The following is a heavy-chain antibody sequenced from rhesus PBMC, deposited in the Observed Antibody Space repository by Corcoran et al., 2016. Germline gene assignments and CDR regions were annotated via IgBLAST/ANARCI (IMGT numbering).Heavy chain of an antibody. CDR3: ASQGGYWSDYYDY. Sequence: QLQLQESGPGLVKPSETLSVTCAVSGGSISSNYWSWIRQPPGTGLEWIGRIYGSGSSTNYNPSLKSRVTLSVDTSKNQLSLKLSSVTAADTAVYYCASQGGYWSDYYDYWGQGVLVTVSS. V-gene: IGHV4-169*02. J-gene: IGHJ4*01. CDR1: GGSISSNY. D-gene: IGHD3-22*01. CDR2: IYGSGSST.